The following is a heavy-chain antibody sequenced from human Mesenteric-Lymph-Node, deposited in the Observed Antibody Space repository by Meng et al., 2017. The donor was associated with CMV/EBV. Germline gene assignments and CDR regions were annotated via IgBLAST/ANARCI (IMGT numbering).Heavy chain of an antibody. CDR3: ARGRAGIDY. D-gene: IGHD6-19*01. J-gene: IGHJ4*02. CDR2: IKEDGSGK. CDR1: GFTFSSYW. Sequence: GESLKISCAASGFTFSSYWMSWVRQAPGKGLEWVANIKEDGSGKYYVDSVKGRFTISRDNAKNSLYLQMNSLRAEDTAVYYCARGRAGIDYWGQGTLVTVSS. V-gene: IGHV3-7*01.